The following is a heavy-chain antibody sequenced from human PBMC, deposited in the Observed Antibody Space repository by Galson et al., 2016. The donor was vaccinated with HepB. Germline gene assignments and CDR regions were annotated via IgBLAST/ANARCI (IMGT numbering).Heavy chain of an antibody. J-gene: IGHJ4*02. CDR2: ISGSDDNT. CDR1: SSSYA. V-gene: IGHV3-23*01. Sequence: SLRLSCAASSSSYAMSWVRQAPGKGLEWVSTISGSDDNTYYADSVKGRFTISRDISKSTLYLQMDSLRAEDTAVYYCAKDAWDYWGQGTLVTVSS. CDR3: AKDAWDY.